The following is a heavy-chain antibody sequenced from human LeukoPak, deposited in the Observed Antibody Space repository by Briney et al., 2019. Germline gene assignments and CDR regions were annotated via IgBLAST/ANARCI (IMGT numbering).Heavy chain of an antibody. D-gene: IGHD4-17*01. V-gene: IGHV4-34*01. Sequence: GSLRLSCAASGFTFSSYAMHWVRQAPGKGLEWIGEVSHDGDTNYNPSLKSRVSISVDTSNDQFSLKLSSVTAADTGVYYCARRALDYDDVAYFYARCSDVWGQGIKVTVS. J-gene: IGHJ6*02. CDR3: ARRALDYDDVAYFYARCSDV. CDR1: GFTFSSYA. CDR2: VSHDGDT.